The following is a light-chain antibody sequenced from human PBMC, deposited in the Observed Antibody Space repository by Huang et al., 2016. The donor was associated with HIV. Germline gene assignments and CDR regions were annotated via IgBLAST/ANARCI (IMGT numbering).Light chain of an antibody. J-gene: IGKJ2*01. CDR1: QSGRNNY. CDR3: QQYSTSSYT. V-gene: IGKV3D-20*01. Sequence: IVLTQSPATLSLSPGERATLTCGASQSGRNNYLAWYQQKPGLAPRLLIYDAHVRATGIPDRFSGSGSGTDFTLTIIRLEPEDFAMYYCQQYSTSSYTFGQGTKVDI. CDR2: DAH.